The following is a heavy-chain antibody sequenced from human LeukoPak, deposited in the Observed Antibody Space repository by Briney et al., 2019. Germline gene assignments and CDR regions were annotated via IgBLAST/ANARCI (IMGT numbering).Heavy chain of an antibody. CDR1: GGSFSGYY. D-gene: IGHD3-22*01. J-gene: IGHJ6*03. Sequence: SETLSLTCAVYGGSFSGYYWSWIRQPPGKGLEWIGYIYYSGSTNYNPSLKSRVTISVDTSKNQFSLKLSSVTAADTAVYYCARDRPDYYDSSGNPYYMDVWGKGTTVTISS. CDR2: IYYSGST. CDR3: ARDRPDYYDSSGNPYYMDV. V-gene: IGHV4-59*01.